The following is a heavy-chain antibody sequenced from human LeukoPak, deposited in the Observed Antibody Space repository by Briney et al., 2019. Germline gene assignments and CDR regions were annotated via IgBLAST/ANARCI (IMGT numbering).Heavy chain of an antibody. Sequence: PGRSLRLSCAASGFTFSSYGMHWVRQAPGKGLEWLAVISYDGSNKYYADSVKGRFTISRDNSKNTLYLQMNSLRAEDTAVYYCAKDGRDYGDYVDYWGQGTLVTVSS. CDR3: AKDGRDYGDYVDY. V-gene: IGHV3-30*18. D-gene: IGHD4-17*01. CDR2: ISYDGSNK. J-gene: IGHJ4*02. CDR1: GFTFSSYG.